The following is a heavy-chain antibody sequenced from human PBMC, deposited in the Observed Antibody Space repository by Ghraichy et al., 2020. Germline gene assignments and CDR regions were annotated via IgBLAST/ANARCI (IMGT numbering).Heavy chain of an antibody. Sequence: ASVKVSCKASGYTFTSYGISWVRQAPGHGLEWMGWISAYNGNTNYAQKLQGRVTMTTDTSTSTAYMELRSLRSDDTAVYYCARDKILGYCSGGSCSNYYYYGMDVWGQGTTVTVSS. CDR3: ARDKILGYCSGGSCSNYYYYGMDV. J-gene: IGHJ6*02. CDR1: GYTFTSYG. V-gene: IGHV1-18*04. CDR2: ISAYNGNT. D-gene: IGHD2-15*01.